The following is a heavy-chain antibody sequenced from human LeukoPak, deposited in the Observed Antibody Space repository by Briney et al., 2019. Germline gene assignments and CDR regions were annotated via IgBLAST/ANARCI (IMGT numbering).Heavy chain of an antibody. CDR2: INWDGANT. V-gene: IGHV3-20*04. D-gene: IGHD6-13*01. CDR3: ARDLSSNWYNFAY. CDR1: GFTLADYG. Sequence: PGGSLRLSCADSGFTLADYGMSWVRQVPGKGLEWVAGINWDGANTFYADSVKGRFIITRDNAKNSLYLQMNSLRVEDTALYYCARDLSSNWYNFAYWGQGTLVTVSS. J-gene: IGHJ4*02.